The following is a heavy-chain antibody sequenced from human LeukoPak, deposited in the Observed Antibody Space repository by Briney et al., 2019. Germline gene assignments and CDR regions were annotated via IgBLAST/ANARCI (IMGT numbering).Heavy chain of an antibody. V-gene: IGHV4-34*01. CDR3: ARDSVHYYYYYGMDV. J-gene: IGHJ6*02. D-gene: IGHD2-15*01. CDR1: GGSFSGYY. CDR2: INHSGST. Sequence: PSETLSLTCAVYGGSFSGYYWSWIRQPPGKGLEWIGEINHSGSTNYNPSLKSRVTKSVDTSKNQFSLKLSSVTAADTAVYYCARDSVHYYYYYGMDVWGQGTTVTVSS.